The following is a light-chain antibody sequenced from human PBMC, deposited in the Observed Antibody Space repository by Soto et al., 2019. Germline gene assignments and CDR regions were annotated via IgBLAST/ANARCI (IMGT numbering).Light chain of an antibody. CDR2: TNI. V-gene: IGLV1-40*01. Sequence: QSVLTQPPSVSGAPGQRVTISCTGSSSNIGAHYDVHWYQQLPGTAPKLLIYTNINRPSGVPDRFSGSKSGTSAPLAITGLQAEDEADYYCQSYDSSLSGVVFGGGTKLTVL. CDR3: QSYDSSLSGVV. CDR1: SSNIGAHYD. J-gene: IGLJ2*01.